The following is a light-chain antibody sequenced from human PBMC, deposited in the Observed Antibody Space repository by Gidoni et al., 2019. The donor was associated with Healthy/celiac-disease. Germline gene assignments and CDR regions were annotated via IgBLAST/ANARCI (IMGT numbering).Light chain of an antibody. CDR1: SSDVGSYNL. J-gene: IGLJ2*01. V-gene: IGLV2-23*02. Sequence: QSALPQPASVSGSPGQSITISCPGTSSDVGSYNLVSWYQQHPGKAPKLMIYEVSKRPSGVSNRFSGSKAGNTASLTISGLQAEDEADYYCCSYAGSVVFG. CDR3: CSYAGSVV. CDR2: EVS.